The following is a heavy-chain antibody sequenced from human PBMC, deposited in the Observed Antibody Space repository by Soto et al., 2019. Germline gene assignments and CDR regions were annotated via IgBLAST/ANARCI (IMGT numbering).Heavy chain of an antibody. CDR1: GFTFNNYW. CDR3: ARDLTSLGTPGDDFDY. Sequence: EVQLVESGGGSVQPGGSLRLSCAASGFTFNNYWMHWVRQAPGKGLVWVSRTDGGGTITTYADSVKGRFSISRDNAKNTLYLQMNSLRDDDTAVYYCARDLTSLGTPGDDFDYWGQGTLVTVSS. D-gene: IGHD7-27*01. J-gene: IGHJ4*02. CDR2: TDGGGTIT. V-gene: IGHV3-74*01.